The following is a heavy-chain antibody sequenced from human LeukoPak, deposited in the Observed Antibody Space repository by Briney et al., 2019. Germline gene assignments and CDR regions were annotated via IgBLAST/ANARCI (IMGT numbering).Heavy chain of an antibody. Sequence: GGSLSLSCEAPGLTLISYWMSWFRKAPGKGLEWVANIKQDGSEKYYVDSVKGRFTISRDNAKNSLYLQMNSLRAEDTAVYYCARDLWFGTWGQGTLVTVSS. V-gene: IGHV3-7*01. J-gene: IGHJ5*02. CDR1: GLTLISYW. CDR3: ARDLWFGT. CDR2: IKQDGSEK.